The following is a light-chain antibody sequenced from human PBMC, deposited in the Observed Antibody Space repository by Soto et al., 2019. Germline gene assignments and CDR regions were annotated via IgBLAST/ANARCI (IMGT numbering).Light chain of an antibody. CDR3: SSYSGTNYPYV. CDR2: EVS. Sequence: QSVLTQPPSASGSFGQSVTISCTGTSSDVGGYNYVSWYQQHPGKAPKLMIYEVSERPSGVPDRFSGSKSGNTASLTVSGLQADDEADYYCSSYSGTNYPYVFGTGTKLTVL. CDR1: SSDVGGYNY. J-gene: IGLJ1*01. V-gene: IGLV2-8*01.